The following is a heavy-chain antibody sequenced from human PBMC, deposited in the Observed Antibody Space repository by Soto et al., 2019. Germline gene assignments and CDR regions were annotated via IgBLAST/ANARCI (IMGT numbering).Heavy chain of an antibody. CDR2: IYYSGST. CDR1: GGSISSYY. J-gene: IGHJ4*02. V-gene: IGHV4-59*08. CDR3: ARAAYYDILAFDD. Sequence: PSETLSLTCTVSGGSISSYYWSWIRQPPGKGLEWIGYIYYSGSTNYNPSLKSRVTISVDTSKNQFSLKLSSVTAADTAVYYCARAAYYDILAFDDWGQGTLVTVSS. D-gene: IGHD3-9*01.